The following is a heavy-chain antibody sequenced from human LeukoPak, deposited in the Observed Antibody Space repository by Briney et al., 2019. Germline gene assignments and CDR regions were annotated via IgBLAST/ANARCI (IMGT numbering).Heavy chain of an antibody. CDR2: IYYSGST. CDR3: ASGYSSSWYLG. J-gene: IGHJ4*02. Sequence: SETLSLTCTVSGGSISSYYWSWIRQPPGKGLEWIGYIYYSGSTNYNPSLKSRVTISVDASKNQFSLKLSSVTAADTAMYYCASGYSSSWYLGWGQGTLVTVSS. D-gene: IGHD6-13*01. CDR1: GGSISSYY. V-gene: IGHV4-59*01.